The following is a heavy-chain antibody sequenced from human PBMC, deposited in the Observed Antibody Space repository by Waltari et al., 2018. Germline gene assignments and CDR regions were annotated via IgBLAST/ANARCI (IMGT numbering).Heavy chain of an antibody. D-gene: IGHD3-9*01. CDR3: ARILTGNQSRDY. V-gene: IGHV1-46*01. CDR1: GSPLPSCY. J-gene: IGHJ4*02. Sequence: QVQLVQSGAEVKKPGASVKVSCKASGSPLPSCYMHWVRQAPGQGLEWMGIINPSGGSTSYAQKFQGRVTMTRDTSTSTVYMELSSLRSEDTAVYYCARILTGNQSRDYWGQGTLVTVSS. CDR2: INPSGGST.